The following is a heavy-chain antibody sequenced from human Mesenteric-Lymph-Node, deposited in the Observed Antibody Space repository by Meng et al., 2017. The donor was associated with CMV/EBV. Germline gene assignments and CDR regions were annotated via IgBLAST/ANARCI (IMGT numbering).Heavy chain of an antibody. D-gene: IGHD6-13*01. CDR2: IIPIFGTA. J-gene: IGHJ4*02. V-gene: IGHV1-69*05. Sequence: SVKVSCKASGGTFSSYAISWAQQAPGQGLEWMGGIIPIFGTANYAQKFQGRVTITTDESTSTAYMELSSLRSEDTAVYYCARDQIETAGFDYWGQGTLVTVSS. CDR3: ARDQIETAGFDY. CDR1: GGTFSSYA.